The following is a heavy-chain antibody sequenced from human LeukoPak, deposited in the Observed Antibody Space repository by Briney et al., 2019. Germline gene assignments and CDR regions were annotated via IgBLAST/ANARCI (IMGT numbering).Heavy chain of an antibody. CDR2: INPNSGGT. CDR3: ARDTGTADFDY. V-gene: IGHV1-2*02. J-gene: IGHJ4*02. Sequence: ASVKVSCKASGYTFTSYDINWVRQATGQGLEWMGWINPNSGGTNYAQKFQGRVTMTRDTSISTAYMELSRLRSDDTAVYYCARDTGTADFDYWGQGTLVTVSS. D-gene: IGHD1-7*01. CDR1: GYTFTSYD.